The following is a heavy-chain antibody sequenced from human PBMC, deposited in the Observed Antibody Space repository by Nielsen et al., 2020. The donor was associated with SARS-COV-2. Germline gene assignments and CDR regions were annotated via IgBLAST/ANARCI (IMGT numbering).Heavy chain of an antibody. CDR1: GFTFSNYW. D-gene: IGHD6-6*01. V-gene: IGHV3-74*01. CDR3: ARDPGLDYFDY. J-gene: IGHJ4*02. Sequence: GESLKISCAASGFTFSNYWMHWVRRAPGKGLEWVSRIHSDGRSTSFADSVKGRFTISRDNAKNTLYLQMNSLRAEDTAVYYCARDPGLDYFDYWGQGTLVTVSS. CDR2: IHSDGRST.